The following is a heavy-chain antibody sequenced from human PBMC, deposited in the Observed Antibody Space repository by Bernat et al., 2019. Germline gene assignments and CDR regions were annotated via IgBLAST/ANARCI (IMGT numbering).Heavy chain of an antibody. V-gene: IGHV3-74*01. CDR2: IKSDGSST. CDR3: ARGVYCSGGSCYSPGFDY. Sequence: EVQLVESGGGLVQPGGSLRLSCAASGFTFSSYWMHWVRQAPGKGLVWVSRIKSDGSSTSYADSVKGRFTISRDNAKNTLYLQMKSLRAEDTAVYYCARGVYCSGGSCYSPGFDYWGQGTLVTVSS. D-gene: IGHD2-15*01. J-gene: IGHJ4*02. CDR1: GFTFSSYW.